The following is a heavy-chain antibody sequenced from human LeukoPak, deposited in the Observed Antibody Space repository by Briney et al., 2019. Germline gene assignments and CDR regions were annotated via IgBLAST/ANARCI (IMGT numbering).Heavy chain of an antibody. CDR3: ALGSGSYFFDY. Sequence: GGSLRLSCAASGFTFTTYAMSWVRQAPGKGLEWVSAISGSGGSTYYADSVKGRFTISRDNSKNTLYLQMNSLRAEDTAVYYCALGSGSYFFDYWGQGTLVTVSS. CDR1: GFTFTTYA. CDR2: ISGSGGST. D-gene: IGHD3-10*01. J-gene: IGHJ4*02. V-gene: IGHV3-23*01.